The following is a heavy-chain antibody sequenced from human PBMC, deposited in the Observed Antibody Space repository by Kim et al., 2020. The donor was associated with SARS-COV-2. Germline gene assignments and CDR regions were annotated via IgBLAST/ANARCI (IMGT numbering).Heavy chain of an antibody. J-gene: IGHJ3*02. D-gene: IGHD1-26*01. CDR3: ARHPPGSRLLELPEFEGGDAFDI. CDR1: GGSISSSSYY. CDR2: IYYSGST. Sequence: SETLSLTCTVSGGSISSSSYYWGWIRQPPGKGLEWIGSIYYSGSTYYNPSLKSRVTISVDTSKNQFSLKLSSVTAADTAVYYCARHPPGSRLLELPEFEGGDAFDIWGQGTMVTVSS. V-gene: IGHV4-39*01.